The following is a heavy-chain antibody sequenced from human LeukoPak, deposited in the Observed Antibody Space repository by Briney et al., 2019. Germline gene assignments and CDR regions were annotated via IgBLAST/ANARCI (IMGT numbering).Heavy chain of an antibody. CDR3: ARDWYHAIDY. J-gene: IGHJ4*02. CDR2: ISSSSSYI. CDR1: GFTFSSYS. D-gene: IGHD2-2*01. Sequence: GGSLRLSCAASGFTFSSYSMNWVRQAPGKGLEWVSSISSSSSYIYYADSVKGRFTISRDNAKNTLYLEMNSLRAEDTAVYYCARDWYHAIDYWGQGTLVTVSS. V-gene: IGHV3-21*01.